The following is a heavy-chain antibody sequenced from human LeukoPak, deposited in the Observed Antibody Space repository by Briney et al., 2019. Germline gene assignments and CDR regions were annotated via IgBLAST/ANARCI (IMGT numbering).Heavy chain of an antibody. Sequence: KPSETLSLTCAVYGGSFSGYYWSWIRQPPGKGLEWIGEINHSGSTKYNPSLKSRVTTSVDTAKKQVSLKVSSVTAADTAVYYCARGGHYDSIYYYYGMDVWGQGTTVTVSS. J-gene: IGHJ6*02. CDR2: INHSGST. CDR3: ARGGHYDSIYYYYGMDV. CDR1: GGSFSGYY. D-gene: IGHD3-22*01. V-gene: IGHV4-34*01.